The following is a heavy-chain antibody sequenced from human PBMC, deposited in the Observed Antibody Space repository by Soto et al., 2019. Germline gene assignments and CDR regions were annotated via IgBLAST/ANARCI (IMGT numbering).Heavy chain of an antibody. CDR3: AKGGLNIAPPTFDY. Sequence: PGGSLRLSCAASGFTFSRYSIHWVRQAPGKGLEWVVVISYDGVSKYYADSVKGRFTISKDNSKNTLYLQMNSLRPDDTAIYYCAKGGLNIAPPTFDYWGQGTLVTVSS. D-gene: IGHD5-12*01. V-gene: IGHV3-30-3*01. CDR1: GFTFSRYS. J-gene: IGHJ4*02. CDR2: ISYDGVSK.